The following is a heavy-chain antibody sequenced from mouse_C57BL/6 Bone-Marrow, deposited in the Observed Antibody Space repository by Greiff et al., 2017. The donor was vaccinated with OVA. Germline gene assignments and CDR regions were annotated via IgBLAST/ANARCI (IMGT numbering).Heavy chain of an antibody. CDR1: GYAFSSSW. CDR3: ERFRLFYDFDY. V-gene: IGHV1-82*01. J-gene: IGHJ2*01. Sequence: VQLVESGPELVKPGASVKISCKASGYAFSSSWLNWVKQRPGKVLEWIGRIYPGDGDTNYNGPFKGQATRTADKSSSTAYMQLSSLTSEDSAVYFCERFRLFYDFDYWGQGTTLTVSS. D-gene: IGHD2-12*01. CDR2: IYPGDGDT.